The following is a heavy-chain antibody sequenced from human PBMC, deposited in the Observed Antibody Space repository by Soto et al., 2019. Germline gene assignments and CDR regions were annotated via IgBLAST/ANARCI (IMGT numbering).Heavy chain of an antibody. CDR3: ARDRVLRFLEWPINYGMDV. CDR2: ISYDGSNK. J-gene: IGHJ6*02. CDR1: GFTFSSYA. D-gene: IGHD3-3*01. V-gene: IGHV3-30-3*01. Sequence: GGSLRLSCAASGFTFSSYARHWVRQAPGKGLEWVAVISYDGSNKYYADSVKGRFTISRDNSKNTLYLQMNSLRAEDTAVYYCARDRVLRFLEWPINYGMDVWGQGTTVTVYS.